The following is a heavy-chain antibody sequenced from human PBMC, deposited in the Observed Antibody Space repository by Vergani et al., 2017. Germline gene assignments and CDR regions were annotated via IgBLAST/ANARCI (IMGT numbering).Heavy chain of an antibody. D-gene: IGHD3-22*01. CDR1: GFTFSSYS. J-gene: IGHJ4*02. CDR3: ARGYKYDNSGYYYYLPDY. V-gene: IGHV3-21*01. Sequence: VQLVESGGGLVKPGGSLGLSCAASGFTFSSYSRNWVRRAPGKGLEWVSSISSRSTYTYYADSVKGRFTISRDNAKSSLYLQMNSLRADDTAVYYCARGYKYDNSGYYYYLPDYWGQGTLVTVSS. CDR2: ISSRSTYT.